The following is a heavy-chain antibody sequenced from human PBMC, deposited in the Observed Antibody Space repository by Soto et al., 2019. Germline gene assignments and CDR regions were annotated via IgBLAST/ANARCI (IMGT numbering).Heavy chain of an antibody. D-gene: IGHD1-26*01. CDR1: GLTVSNNY. CDR3: TPGREQNFQ. CDR2: IYSGGNT. Sequence: EVLLVESGGGLVQPGGSLRLSCAASGLTVSNNYITWVRQAPGKGLEWVSLIYSGGNTYYSDSLKGRFTSSRDSSRNTVYLQMHSLRPEDTAVYYCTPGREQNFQWGQRTLVTVSS. V-gene: IGHV3-66*01. J-gene: IGHJ4*02.